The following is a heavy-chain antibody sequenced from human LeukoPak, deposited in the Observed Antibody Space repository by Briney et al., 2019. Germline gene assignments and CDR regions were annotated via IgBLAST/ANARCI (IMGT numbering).Heavy chain of an antibody. D-gene: IGHD3-9*01. J-gene: IGHJ4*02. CDR1: GFTFSSYA. CDR2: ISGSGGST. Sequence: GGSLRLSCAASGFTFSSYAMSWVRQAPGKGLEWVSAISGSGGSTYYADSVKGRFTISRDNSKNTLYLQMNSLRAEDTAVYYCAKDDWENYDILTGYLYSYFDYWGQGTLVTVSS. CDR3: AKDDWENYDILTGYLYSYFDY. V-gene: IGHV3-23*01.